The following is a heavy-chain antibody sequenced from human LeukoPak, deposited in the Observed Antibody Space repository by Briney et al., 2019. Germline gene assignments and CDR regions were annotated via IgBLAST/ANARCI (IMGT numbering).Heavy chain of an antibody. V-gene: IGHV4-59*01. Sequence: SETLSLTCTVSGGSISSYYWSWIRQPPGKGLEWIGYIYYSGSTNYNPSLTSRVTISVDTSKNQFSPKLSSVTAADTAVYYCAREGHYYGSGSPFDYWGQGTLVTVSS. D-gene: IGHD3-10*01. J-gene: IGHJ4*02. CDR3: AREGHYYGSGSPFDY. CDR1: GGSISSYY. CDR2: IYYSGST.